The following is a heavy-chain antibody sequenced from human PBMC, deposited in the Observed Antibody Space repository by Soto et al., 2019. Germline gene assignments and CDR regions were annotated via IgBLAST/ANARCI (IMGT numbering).Heavy chain of an antibody. CDR2: IYYSGST. CDR1: GGSISSGGYY. CDR3: ARDFLIAAAGREDTNYYYYGMDV. D-gene: IGHD6-13*01. Sequence: QVQLQESGPGLVKPSQTLSLTCTVSGGSISSGGYYWSWIRQHPGKGLEWIGYIYYSGSTYYNPSLKSRVTISVDTSKNQFSLKLSSVTAADTAVYYCARDFLIAAAGREDTNYYYYGMDVWGQGTTVTVSS. V-gene: IGHV4-31*03. J-gene: IGHJ6*02.